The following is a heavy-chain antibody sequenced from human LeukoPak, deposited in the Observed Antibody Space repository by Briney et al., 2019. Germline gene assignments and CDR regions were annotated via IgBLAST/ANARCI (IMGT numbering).Heavy chain of an antibody. D-gene: IGHD2-2*01. CDR2: ISVSGGST. J-gene: IGHJ4*02. Sequence: GGSLRLSCAASGFTFSSYAMSWVRQAPGKGLEWVSAISVSGGSTYYADSVKGRFTISRDNSKNTLYLQMNSLRAEDTAVYYCAKGDRVKVVVPGAETYWGQGTLVTVSS. CDR3: AKGDRVKVVVPGAETY. V-gene: IGHV3-23*01. CDR1: GFTFSSYA.